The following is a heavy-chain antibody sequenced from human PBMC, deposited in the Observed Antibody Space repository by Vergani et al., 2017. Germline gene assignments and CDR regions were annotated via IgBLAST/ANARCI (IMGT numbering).Heavy chain of an antibody. Sequence: QVQLVESGGGVVQPGRSLRLPCTPSSFKLGDYGMHWVRQAPGRGLEWVSMTWYEGNNNYYADSVKGRFTISKDISKNTLYRQMNSLRGDDTAVYYCARETRDTPSSLDYWGQGTLVTVSS. V-gene: IGHV3-33*01. CDR2: TWYEGNNN. CDR1: SFKLGDYG. D-gene: IGHD5-24*01. CDR3: ARETRDTPSSLDY. J-gene: IGHJ4*02.